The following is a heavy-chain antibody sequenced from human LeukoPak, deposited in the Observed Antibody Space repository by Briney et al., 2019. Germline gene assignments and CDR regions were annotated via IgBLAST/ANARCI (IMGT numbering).Heavy chain of an antibody. CDR2: IYYSGST. D-gene: IGHD3-22*01. CDR1: GGSISSYY. CDR3: ARGVYYDSTTFDC. J-gene: IGHJ4*02. Sequence: SETLSLTCTVSGGSISSYYWSWIRQPPGKGLEWIGYIYYSGSTNYNPSLKSRVTISVDTSKNQFSLKLSSVTAADTAVYYCARGVYYDSTTFDCWGQGTLVTVSS. V-gene: IGHV4-59*01.